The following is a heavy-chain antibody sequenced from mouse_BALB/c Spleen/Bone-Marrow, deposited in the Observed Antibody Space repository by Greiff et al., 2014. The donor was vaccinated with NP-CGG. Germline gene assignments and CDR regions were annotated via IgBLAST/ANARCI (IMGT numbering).Heavy chain of an antibody. CDR3: ARVYLWYFDV. CDR2: IWAGGST. V-gene: IGHV2-9*02. J-gene: IGHJ1*01. D-gene: IGHD2-3*01. CDR1: GFSLTSYG. Sequence: VQGVESGPGLVAPSQSLSITCTVSGFSLTSYGVHWVRQPPGKGLEWLGVIWAGGSTNYNSALMSRLSISKDNSKSQVFLKMNGLQTDDTAMYYCARVYLWYFDVWGAGTTVTVSS.